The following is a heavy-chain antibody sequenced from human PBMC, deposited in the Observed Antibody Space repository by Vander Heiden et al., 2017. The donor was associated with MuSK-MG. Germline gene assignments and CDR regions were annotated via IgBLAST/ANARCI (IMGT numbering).Heavy chain of an antibody. V-gene: IGHV3-30*04. CDR2: ISYDGNII. J-gene: IGHJ4*02. CDR1: GFTFSSSA. CDR3: ARDPSLNYYVTSSAYFDY. D-gene: IGHD3-22*01. Sequence: AASGFTFSSSAMHWVRQAPGKGLDWVAVISYDGNIIYYADSVKGRVTISRDNSKNTLYLQMNSLRAEDTAVYYCARDPSLNYYVTSSAYFDYWGQGTMVTVYS.